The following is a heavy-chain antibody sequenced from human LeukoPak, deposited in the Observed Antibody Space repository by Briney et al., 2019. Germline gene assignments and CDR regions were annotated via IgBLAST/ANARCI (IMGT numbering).Heavy chain of an antibody. J-gene: IGHJ4*02. V-gene: IGHV4-31*03. D-gene: IGHD3-10*01. CDR1: GGSISSAAHY. CDR3: ASGGSGEGY. CDR2: INYSGST. Sequence: SETLSLTCTVSGGSISSAAHYWSWIRQPPGKGLEWIGYINYSGSTYYNPSLKSRVTISADTSESQFSLKLTSVTAADTAVYCCASGGSGEGYWGQGTLVTVSS.